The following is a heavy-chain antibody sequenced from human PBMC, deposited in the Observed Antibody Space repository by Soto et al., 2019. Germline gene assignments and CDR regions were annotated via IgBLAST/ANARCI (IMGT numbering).Heavy chain of an antibody. CDR2: INSKSGAT. CDR1: GYTFSDYY. CDR3: ARDPVPSIWHFDV. V-gene: IGHV1-2*02. J-gene: IGHJ2*01. Sequence: QVQLVQSRAEVKKPGASVKVSCKASGYTFSDYYMHWVRQAPGQGLEWMGFINSKSGATNYAQKFQGRVTMSRDTSISTAYRELSNLRSDDTAIYYCARDPVPSIWHFDVWGRGTLVTVSS. D-gene: IGHD6-6*01.